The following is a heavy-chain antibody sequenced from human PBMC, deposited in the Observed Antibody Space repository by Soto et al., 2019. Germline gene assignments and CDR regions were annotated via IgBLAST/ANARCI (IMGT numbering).Heavy chain of an antibody. J-gene: IGHJ4*02. CDR3: AGGITYSSSSPYYFDY. V-gene: IGHV1-18*04. CDR1: GYTFTSYC. D-gene: IGHD6-6*01. CDR2: ISAYNGNT. Sequence: ASVNVSCKSSGYTFTSYCSSRGRQAPGQGLECMGWISAYNGNTNYAQKLQGRVTMTTDTSTSTAYMELRSLRSDDTAVYYCAGGITYSSSSPYYFDYWGQGTLVTVSS.